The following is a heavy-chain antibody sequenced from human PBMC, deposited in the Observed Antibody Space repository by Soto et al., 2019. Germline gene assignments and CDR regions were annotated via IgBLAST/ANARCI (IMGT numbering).Heavy chain of an antibody. CDR3: ANEDGRLHPSYYYYDGMDV. CDR2: ISYDGSNK. CDR1: GFTFSSYG. V-gene: IGHV3-30*18. J-gene: IGHJ6*02. D-gene: IGHD6-25*01. Sequence: QVQLVESGGGVVQPGRSLRLSCAASGFTFSSYGMHWVRQAPGKGLEWVAVISYDGSNKYYVDSVKGRFTISRDNSKNTLYLQMNSLRAEDTAVYYCANEDGRLHPSYYYYDGMDVWGQGTTVTVSS.